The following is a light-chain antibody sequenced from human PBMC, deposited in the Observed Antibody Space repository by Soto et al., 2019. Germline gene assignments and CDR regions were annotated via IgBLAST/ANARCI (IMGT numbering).Light chain of an antibody. Sequence: DIQMTLSPSTLSASVGDRVTITCRASQSSSTWLAWYQQKPGTAPKLLIYKATTFESGVPSRFRGSRSGTEFTLTVSSLQPDDFATYYCQQYNDSFPYTFGQGNKVDIK. J-gene: IGKJ2*01. CDR2: KAT. CDR1: QSSSTW. V-gene: IGKV1-5*03. CDR3: QQYNDSFPYT.